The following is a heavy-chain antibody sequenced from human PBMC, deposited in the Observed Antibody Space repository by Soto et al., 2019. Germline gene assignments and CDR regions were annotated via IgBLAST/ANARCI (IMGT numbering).Heavy chain of an antibody. V-gene: IGHV3-7*01. J-gene: IGHJ4*02. CDR2: IKEDGSEK. CDR1: GFTFITYW. D-gene: IGHD2-2*01. CDR3: ATWHVTSSFYD. Sequence: EVQLVESGGGLVQPGGSLRLSCAASGFTFITYWMSWVRQAPGKGLEWVANIKEDGSEKYYVDSVKGRFTISRDNAKNSLYLQMTSLSAEETAVYYCATWHVTSSFYDWGQGTLVTVFS.